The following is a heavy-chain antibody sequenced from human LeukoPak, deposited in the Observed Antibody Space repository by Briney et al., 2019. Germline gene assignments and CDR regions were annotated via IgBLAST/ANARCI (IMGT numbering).Heavy chain of an antibody. J-gene: IGHJ3*02. CDR3: ARDGYYYDSSGYYHDAFDI. CDR1: GFTFSSYA. Sequence: GGSLRLSCAASGFTFSSYAMSWVRQAPGKGLEWVSSISSSSSYIYYADSVKGRFTISRDNAKNSLYLQMNSLRAEDTAVYYCARDGYYYDSSGYYHDAFDIWGQGTMVTVSS. V-gene: IGHV3-21*01. D-gene: IGHD3-22*01. CDR2: ISSSSSYI.